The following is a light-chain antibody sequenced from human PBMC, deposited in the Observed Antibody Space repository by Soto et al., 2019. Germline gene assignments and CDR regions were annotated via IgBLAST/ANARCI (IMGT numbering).Light chain of an antibody. CDR1: QDISNY. CDR2: DAS. J-gene: IGKJ1*01. CDR3: LQHKSSPRT. V-gene: IGKV1-33*01. Sequence: SQMSRSRASLSVSVVDRVTITCQASQDISNYLNWYQQKPGKAPKLLIYDASNLQTGVPSRFSGSGSGTEFTLTISSLQPEDFATYYCLQHKSSPRTFGQGTKVDIK.